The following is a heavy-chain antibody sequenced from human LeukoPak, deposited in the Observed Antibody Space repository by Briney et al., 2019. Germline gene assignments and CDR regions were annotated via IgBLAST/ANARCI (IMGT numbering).Heavy chain of an antibody. D-gene: IGHD6-6*01. V-gene: IGHV1-69*05. CDR3: ARGGPYSSSSDPADY. Sequence: ASVKVSCKASGGTFSGYAISWVRQAPGQGLEWMGGIIPIFGTANYAQKFQGRVTITTDESTSTAYMELSSLRSEDTAVYYCARGGPYSSSSDPADYWGQGTLVTVSS. J-gene: IGHJ4*02. CDR2: IIPIFGTA. CDR1: GGTFSGYA.